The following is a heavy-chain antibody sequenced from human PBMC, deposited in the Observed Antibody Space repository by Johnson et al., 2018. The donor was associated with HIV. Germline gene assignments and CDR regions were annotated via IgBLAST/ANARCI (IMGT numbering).Heavy chain of an antibody. Sequence: SCAASGFTFSSYAMHWVRQAAGQGLEWVGRIKSKTDGGTTDYAAPVKGRFTISRDDSKNTLYLQMNSLKTEDTAVYYCTTDLELAGLWFGELWDDAFDIWGQGTMVTVSS. V-gene: IGHV3-15*01. CDR1: GFTFSSYA. D-gene: IGHD3-10*01. J-gene: IGHJ3*02. CDR2: IKSKTDGGTT. CDR3: TTDLELAGLWFGELWDDAFDI.